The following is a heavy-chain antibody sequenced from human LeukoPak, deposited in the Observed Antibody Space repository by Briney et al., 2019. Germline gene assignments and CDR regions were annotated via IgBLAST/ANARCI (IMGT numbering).Heavy chain of an antibody. J-gene: IGHJ4*02. V-gene: IGHV3-64*01. CDR3: ARQAGIADLYFDY. CDR2: ISSNGGST. CDR1: GFTFSSYA. D-gene: IGHD6-13*01. Sequence: SGGSLRLSCAASGFTFSSYAMHWVRQAPGKGLEYVSAISSNGGSTYYANSVKGRFTISRDNSKNTLYLQMGSLRAEDMAVYYCARQAGIADLYFDYWGQGTLVTVSS.